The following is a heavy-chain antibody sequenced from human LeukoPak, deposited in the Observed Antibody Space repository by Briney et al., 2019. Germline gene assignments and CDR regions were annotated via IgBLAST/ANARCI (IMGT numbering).Heavy chain of an antibody. D-gene: IGHD4-23*01. CDR2: IYSGGST. J-gene: IGHJ5*02. CDR1: GFTVSSNY. Sequence: PGGSLRLSCAASGFTVSSNYMSWVRQAPGKGLEWVSVIYSGGSTYYADSVKGRFTISRDNSKNTLYLQMNSLRAEDTAVYYCARDPVTTVVMSYDLITDPGRRDRWFDPWGQGTLVTVSS. V-gene: IGHV3-66*01. CDR3: ARDPVTTVVMSYDLITDPGRRDRWFDP.